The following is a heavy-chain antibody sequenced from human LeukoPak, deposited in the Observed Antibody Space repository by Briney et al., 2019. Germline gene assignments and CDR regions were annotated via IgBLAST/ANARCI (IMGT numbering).Heavy chain of an antibody. V-gene: IGHV1-69*05. Sequence: VASVNVSCKASGGTFSSYAISWVRQAPGQGLEWMGGIIPIFGTANYAQKFQGRVTITTDESTSKAYMELSSLRSEDTAGYYCAKVRYFDWLPSRYYYYYMDVWGKGTTVTVSS. D-gene: IGHD3-9*01. CDR3: AKVRYFDWLPSRYYYYYMDV. CDR1: GGTFSSYA. J-gene: IGHJ6*03. CDR2: IIPIFGTA.